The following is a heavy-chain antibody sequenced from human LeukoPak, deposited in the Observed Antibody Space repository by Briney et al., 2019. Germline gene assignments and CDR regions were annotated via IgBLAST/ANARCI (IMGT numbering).Heavy chain of an antibody. J-gene: IGHJ4*02. CDR1: GGSISSYY. V-gene: IGHV4-59*01. CDR3: ARGVADYYGSGSYVGYYFDY. D-gene: IGHD3-10*01. Sequence: PSETLSRTGTVSGGSISSYYWSWIRQPPGKGLEWRGYIYYSGSTNYNPSLKSRVTMSVDTSKNQFSLKLSSVTAADTAVYYCARGVADYYGSGSYVGYYFDYWGQGTLVTVSS. CDR2: IYYSGST.